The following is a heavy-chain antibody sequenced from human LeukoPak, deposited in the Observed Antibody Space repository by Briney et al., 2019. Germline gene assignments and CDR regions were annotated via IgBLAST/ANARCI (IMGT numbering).Heavy chain of an antibody. V-gene: IGHV1-2*06. J-gene: IGHJ4*02. CDR1: GYTFTGYH. Sequence: ASVKVSCKTSGYTFTGYHMHWVRQAPRQGLEWMGRISPNSGATNYAQKFQGRVTMTRDTSISTAYMELSSLKSDDTAVYYCARGVAGGFDYWGQGTLVTVSS. CDR2: ISPNSGAT. D-gene: IGHD2-21*01. CDR3: ARGVAGGFDY.